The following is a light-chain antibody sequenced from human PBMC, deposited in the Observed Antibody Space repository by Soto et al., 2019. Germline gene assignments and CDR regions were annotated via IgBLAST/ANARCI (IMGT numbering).Light chain of an antibody. Sequence: TVSLAACASSTGAVTSGYYPNWFQQKPGQAPRALIYSTSNKYSWTPARFSGSLLGGKAALTLSGVQPEDEAEYYCLLYYGGAVVFGGGTKLTVL. CDR1: TGAVTSGYY. CDR2: STS. J-gene: IGLJ2*01. V-gene: IGLV7-43*01. CDR3: LLYYGGAVV.